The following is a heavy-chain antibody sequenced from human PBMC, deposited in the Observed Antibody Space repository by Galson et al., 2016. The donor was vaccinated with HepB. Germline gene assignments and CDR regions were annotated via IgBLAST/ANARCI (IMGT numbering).Heavy chain of an antibody. D-gene: IGHD3-10*01. J-gene: IGHJ4*02. Sequence: GAEVKKPGESLRISCKGSGFRFTSFWISWVRQMPGKGLEWMGRIDPSDSYTNFNPSFQGHVTISADKSISTAYLQWSSLKASDTAMYYCALEDQYGSGTFYWGQGTRVTVSS. CDR2: IDPSDSYT. V-gene: IGHV5-10-1*01. CDR1: GFRFTSFW. CDR3: ALEDQYGSGTFY.